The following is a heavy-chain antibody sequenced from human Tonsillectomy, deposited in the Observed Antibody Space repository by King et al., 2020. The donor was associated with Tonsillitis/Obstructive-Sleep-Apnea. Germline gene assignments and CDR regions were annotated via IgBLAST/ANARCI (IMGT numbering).Heavy chain of an antibody. CDR2: ISGSGGTT. Sequence: VQLVESGGGLVQPGGSLRLSCAASGFTSSAYAMSWVRRAPGKGLEWVSAISGSGGTTYYADSVKGRFTISRDNSNNTLYLQMNSLRADDTALYYCAKSPMDSSGSSWFDPWGQGTLVTVSS. V-gene: IGHV3-23*04. CDR3: AKSPMDSSGSSWFDP. J-gene: IGHJ5*02. CDR1: GFTSSAYA. D-gene: IGHD3-22*01.